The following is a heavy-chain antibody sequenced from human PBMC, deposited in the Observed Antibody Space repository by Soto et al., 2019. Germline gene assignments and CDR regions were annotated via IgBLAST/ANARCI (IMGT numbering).Heavy chain of an antibody. D-gene: IGHD6-6*01. CDR2: IYWDDDK. Sequence: QITLKESGPTLVKPTQTLTLTCTFSGFSLSTSGVGVGWIRQPPGKALEWLALIYWDDDKRYSPSLKSRLTITKDTSKSQVVLTMTNMDPVDTATYSCAHRPRVYSSSPRVGWFDPWGQGTLVTVSS. CDR3: AHRPRVYSSSPRVGWFDP. CDR1: GFSLSTSGVG. V-gene: IGHV2-5*02. J-gene: IGHJ5*02.